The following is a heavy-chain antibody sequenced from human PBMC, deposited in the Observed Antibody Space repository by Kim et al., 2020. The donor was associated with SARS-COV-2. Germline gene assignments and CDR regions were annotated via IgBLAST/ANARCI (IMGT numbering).Heavy chain of an antibody. CDR3: ARGYAYVWGSYRHFDY. J-gene: IGHJ4*02. V-gene: IGHV1-69*13. CDR2: IIPIFGTA. CDR1: GGTFSSYA. Sequence: SVKVSCKASGGTFSSYAISWVRQAPGQGLEWMGGIIPIFGTANYAQKFQGRVTITADESTSTAYMELSSLRSEDTAVYYCARGYAYVWGSYRHFDYWGQGTLVTVSS. D-gene: IGHD3-16*02.